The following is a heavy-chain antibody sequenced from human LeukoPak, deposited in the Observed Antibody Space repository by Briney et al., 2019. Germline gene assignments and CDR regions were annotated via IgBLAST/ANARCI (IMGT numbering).Heavy chain of an antibody. D-gene: IGHD1-26*01. CDR2: ISAYNGNT. V-gene: IGHV1-18*01. CDR1: GYTFTSYG. Sequence: ASVKGSCKASGYTFTSYGISWVRQAPGQGLEWMGWISAYNGNTNYAQKLQGRVTMTTDTSTSTASLERRSLRSDDPAVYYCARGGMRATSFDYWGQGTLVTVSS. CDR3: ARGGMRATSFDY. J-gene: IGHJ4*02.